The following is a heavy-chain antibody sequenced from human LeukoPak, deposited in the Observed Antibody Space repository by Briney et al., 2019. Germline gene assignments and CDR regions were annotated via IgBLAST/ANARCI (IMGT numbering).Heavy chain of an antibody. Sequence: ASVKVSCKASGYTFTGYYMHWVRQAPGQGLEWMGIINPSSGSTSYAQKFQGRVTMTRDTSTSTFYMDLSTLRSEDTAVYYCARDEGPPRYNWNYGGPDYWGQGTLVTVSS. CDR3: ARDEGPPRYNWNYGGPDY. CDR1: GYTFTGYY. D-gene: IGHD1-7*01. J-gene: IGHJ4*02. CDR2: INPSSGST. V-gene: IGHV1-46*01.